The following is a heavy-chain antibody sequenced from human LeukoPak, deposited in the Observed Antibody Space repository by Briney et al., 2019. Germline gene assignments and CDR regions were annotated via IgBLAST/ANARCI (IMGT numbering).Heavy chain of an antibody. CDR2: IYTSGST. CDR1: GGSISSGSYY. Sequence: PSQTLSLTCTVSGGSISSGSYYWNWIRQPAGKGLEWIGRIYTSGSTNCNPSLKSRVTISVDTSKNQFSLKLSSVTAADTAVYYCARFGDGYNFDYWGQGTLVTVSS. J-gene: IGHJ4*02. D-gene: IGHD5-24*01. CDR3: ARFGDGYNFDY. V-gene: IGHV4-61*02.